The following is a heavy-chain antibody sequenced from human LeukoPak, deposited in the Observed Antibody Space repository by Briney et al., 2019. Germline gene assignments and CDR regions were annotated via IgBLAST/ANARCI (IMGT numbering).Heavy chain of an antibody. CDR2: INHIGST. V-gene: IGHV4-34*01. Sequence: PSETLSLTCAVYGGSFSDSYWSWIRQPPGKGLEWIGEINHIGSTNFKSSLKSRVTISVDTSKNQFSLKLSSVTAADTAVYFCARGSRYCSSISCYKYYYAMDVWGQGTTVTVSS. D-gene: IGHD2-2*02. CDR3: ARGSRYCSSISCYKYYYAMDV. J-gene: IGHJ6*02. CDR1: GGSFSDSY.